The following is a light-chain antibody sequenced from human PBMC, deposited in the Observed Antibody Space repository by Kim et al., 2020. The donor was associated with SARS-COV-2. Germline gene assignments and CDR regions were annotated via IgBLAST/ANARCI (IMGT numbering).Light chain of an antibody. Sequence: EIVLTQSPGTLSLSPGERATLSCRASQTINSHNLAWYQHKLGQAPRLLMYGTSSRGTGIPGRFSGSGSGTDFTLTISRLEPAALGIYYCQEKSGSPLYTLGQGTKLEI. V-gene: IGKV3-20*01. CDR1: QTINSHN. J-gene: IGKJ2*01. CDR2: GTS. CDR3: QEKSGSPLYT.